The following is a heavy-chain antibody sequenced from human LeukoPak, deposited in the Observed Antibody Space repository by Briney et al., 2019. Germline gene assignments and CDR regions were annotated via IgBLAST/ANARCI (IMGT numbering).Heavy chain of an antibody. V-gene: IGHV4-34*01. Sequence: ASETLSLTCAVYGGSFSGHSWSWIRQPPGKGLEWVGEINHSGNTNYNPSLKGRVTESVDTSKNQFSLKLSSVTAADTAAYYCASRGGYKFRFTDYYYYYMDVWGNGTTVTVSS. CDR2: INHSGNT. CDR3: ASRGGYKFRFTDYYYYYMDV. D-gene: IGHD5-24*01. CDR1: GGSFSGHS. J-gene: IGHJ6*03.